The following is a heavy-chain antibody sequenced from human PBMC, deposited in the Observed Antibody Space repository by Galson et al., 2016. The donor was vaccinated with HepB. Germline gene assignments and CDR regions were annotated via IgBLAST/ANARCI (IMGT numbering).Heavy chain of an antibody. CDR3: ARDKIAAAYTGSLFDY. V-gene: IGHV3-7*03. CDR1: GFTFSGYW. J-gene: IGHJ4*02. Sequence: SLRLSCAASGFTFSGYWMSWVRQAPGKGPEWVANINQDGSEKYYVDSVKSRFTISRDNAKNSLYLQMNSLRAEDTAVCYCARDKIAAAYTGSLFDYWGQGTLVTVSS. CDR2: INQDGSEK. D-gene: IGHD6-13*01.